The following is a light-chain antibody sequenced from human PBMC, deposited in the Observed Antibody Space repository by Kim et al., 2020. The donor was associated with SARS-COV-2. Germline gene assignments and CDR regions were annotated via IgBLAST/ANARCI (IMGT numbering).Light chain of an antibody. CDR1: QSVNSN. J-gene: IGKJ4*01. V-gene: IGKV3-15*01. Sequence: VSPGERATLSGSASQSVNSNLAWYQQKPGQAPRLLIYGASTRATGIPARFSGSGSGTEFTLTISSLQSEDFAIFHCQQYDKWPLTFGGGTKVDIK. CDR2: GAS. CDR3: QQYDKWPLT.